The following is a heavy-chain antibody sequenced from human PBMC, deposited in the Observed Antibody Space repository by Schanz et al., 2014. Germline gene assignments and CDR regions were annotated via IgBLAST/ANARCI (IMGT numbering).Heavy chain of an antibody. V-gene: IGHV3-48*01. D-gene: IGHD3-10*02. J-gene: IGHJ4*02. CDR2: ISGSSRTI. CDR3: AKNQYDDVDLSSFYFDF. Sequence: EVQLLESGGGLVQPGGSLRLSCAASGFGFSSYSMNWVRQAPGKGLEWVSYISGSSRTIYYADSMKGRFTVSRDNAENALYLQMNSLRPEDTAIYYCAKNQYDDVDLSSFYFDFWGQGTLVTVSS. CDR1: GFGFSSYS.